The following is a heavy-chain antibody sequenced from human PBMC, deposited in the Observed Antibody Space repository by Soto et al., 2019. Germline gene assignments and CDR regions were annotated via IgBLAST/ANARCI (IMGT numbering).Heavy chain of an antibody. D-gene: IGHD3-10*01. J-gene: IGHJ4*01. V-gene: IGHV3-23*01. CDR1: GFTFSRYA. CDR3: VLWPPYFLHY. Sequence: EVQLLESGGGLVQPGGSLRLSCAASGFTFSRYAMSWVRQAPGKGLEGVSAIRGSGGSTYYADSVKGRCTTSGANSENTVYLQMPSPRAADTAVYYCVLWPPYFLHYWGPGTLVTVSS. CDR2: IRGSGGST.